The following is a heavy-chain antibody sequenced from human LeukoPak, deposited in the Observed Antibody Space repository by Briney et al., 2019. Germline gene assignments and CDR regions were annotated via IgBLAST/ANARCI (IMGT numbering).Heavy chain of an antibody. Sequence: PGGSLRLSCAASGFTFSNYPMHWVRQAPGKGLEYVSSITGNGGATHYANSVKGRFTISRDNSKNTLYLQMGSLRAGDMALYYCARDLTSGFSFDVWGPGTMVTVSS. V-gene: IGHV3-64*01. J-gene: IGHJ3*01. CDR3: ARDLTSGFSFDV. CDR2: ITGNGGAT. CDR1: GFTFSNYP. D-gene: IGHD3-22*01.